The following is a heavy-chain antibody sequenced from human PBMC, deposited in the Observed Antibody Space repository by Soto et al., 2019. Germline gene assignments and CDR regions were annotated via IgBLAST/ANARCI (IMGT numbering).Heavy chain of an antibody. CDR2: INHSGST. J-gene: IGHJ4*02. V-gene: IGHV4-34*01. D-gene: IGHD2-2*01. Sequence: QVQLQQWGAGLLKPSETLSLTCAVYGGSFSGYYWSWIRQPPGKGLEWIGEINHSGSTNYNPSLKSRITIPVDTSKNQFSLKLSSVTAADTAVYYCARARRYCSSTSCRYYFDYWGQGTLVTVSS. CDR3: ARARRYCSSTSCRYYFDY. CDR1: GGSFSGYY.